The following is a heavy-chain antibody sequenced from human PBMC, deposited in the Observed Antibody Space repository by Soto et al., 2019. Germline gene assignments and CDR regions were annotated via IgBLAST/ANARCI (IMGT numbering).Heavy chain of an antibody. CDR1: GGSISSYY. Sequence: PSETLSLTCTVSGGSISSYYWSWIRQPPGKGLEWIGYIYYSGSTNYNPSLKSRVTISVDTSKNQFSLKLSSVTAADTAVYYCARSMVRGAQFDYWGQGTLVTVSS. D-gene: IGHD3-10*01. V-gene: IGHV4-59*01. J-gene: IGHJ4*02. CDR2: IYYSGST. CDR3: ARSMVRGAQFDY.